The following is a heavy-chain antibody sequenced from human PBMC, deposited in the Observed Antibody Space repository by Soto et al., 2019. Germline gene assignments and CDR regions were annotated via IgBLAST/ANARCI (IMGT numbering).Heavy chain of an antibody. CDR1: GFTFTDAW. CDR3: AKITRGNSYANY. D-gene: IGHD5-18*01. V-gene: IGHV3-15*07. J-gene: IGHJ4*02. CDR2: LKSYTDAGTT. Sequence: EVQLVESGGGLVEPGGSLRLSCAASGFTFTDAWMIWVRQAPGKGLEWVGRLKSYTDAGTTDYAAPVKGRFTVSRDDSKNTLYLQTNSLKTEDTAVYYCAKITRGNSYANYWGQGTLVTVSS.